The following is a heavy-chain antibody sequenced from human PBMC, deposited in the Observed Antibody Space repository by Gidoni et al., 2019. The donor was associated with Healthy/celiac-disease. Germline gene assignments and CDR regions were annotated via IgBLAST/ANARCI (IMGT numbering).Heavy chain of an antibody. J-gene: IGHJ6*02. D-gene: IGHD6-19*01. V-gene: IGHV3-30-3*01. Sequence: QVQLVESGGGVVQPGRSLRLSCAASGFTFSSYAMHWVRQAPGKGLEWVAVISYDGSNKYYADSVKGRFTISRDNSKNTLYLQMNSLRAEDTAVYYCARTKKERNSSGWYGSMDVWGQGTTVTVSS. CDR2: ISYDGSNK. CDR3: ARTKKERNSSGWYGSMDV. CDR1: GFTFSSYA.